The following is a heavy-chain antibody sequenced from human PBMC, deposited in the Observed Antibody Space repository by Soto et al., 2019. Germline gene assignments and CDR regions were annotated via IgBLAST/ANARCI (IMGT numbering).Heavy chain of an antibody. CDR3: ARDLGQTVSMYYDFWSGYSPYY. D-gene: IGHD3-3*01. V-gene: IGHV3-74*01. CDR1: GFTFSSYW. Sequence: GGSLRLSCAASGFTFSSYWMHWVRQAPWKGLVWVSRINSDGSSTSYADSVKGRFTISRDNAKNTLYLQMNSLRAEDTAVYYCARDLGQTVSMYYDFWSGYSPYYWGQGTLVTVSS. CDR2: INSDGSST. J-gene: IGHJ4*02.